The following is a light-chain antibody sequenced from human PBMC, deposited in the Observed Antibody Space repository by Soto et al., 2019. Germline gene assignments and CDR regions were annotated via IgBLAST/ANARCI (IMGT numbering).Light chain of an antibody. Sequence: DIVMTQSPDSLAVSLGERATINCKSSQRVLYISNNKNYLAWYQQKPGQPPKLLIYWASTRESGVPDRFSGSGSGTDFTLTISSLQAEDVAFYYCQQYYSTPRTFGGGTKVEIK. CDR1: QRVLYISNNKNY. V-gene: IGKV4-1*01. CDR2: WAS. CDR3: QQYYSTPRT. J-gene: IGKJ4*01.